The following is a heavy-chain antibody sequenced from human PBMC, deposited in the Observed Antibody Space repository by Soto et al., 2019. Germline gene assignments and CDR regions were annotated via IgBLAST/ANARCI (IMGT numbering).Heavy chain of an antibody. D-gene: IGHD6-25*01. CDR2: INAGNGNT. J-gene: IGHJ4*02. CDR1: GYTFTSYA. V-gene: IGHV1-3*01. Sequence: ASVKVSCKASGYTFTSYAMHWVRQAPGQRLEWMGWINAGNGNTKYSQKFQGRVTITRDTSASTAYMELSSLRSEDTAVYYCARPHFSRGYYLDYWGQGTLVTVSS. CDR3: ARPHFSRGYYLDY.